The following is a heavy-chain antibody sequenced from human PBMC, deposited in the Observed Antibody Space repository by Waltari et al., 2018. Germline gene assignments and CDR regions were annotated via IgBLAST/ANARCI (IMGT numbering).Heavy chain of an antibody. D-gene: IGHD1-20*01. V-gene: IGHV4-4*02. Sequence: QVQLQESGPGLVKPSGTLSLTSAVSGGSISSTNWWTWVRQPPGKGLEWIGEISHTGSTDYNLSLKSRVTISVDNSKNQFSLKLNSVTAADTAVYYCARARYFGSLFAWFDPWGQGTLVNVSS. CDR1: GGSISSTNW. J-gene: IGHJ5*02. CDR3: ARARYFGSLFAWFDP. CDR2: ISHTGST.